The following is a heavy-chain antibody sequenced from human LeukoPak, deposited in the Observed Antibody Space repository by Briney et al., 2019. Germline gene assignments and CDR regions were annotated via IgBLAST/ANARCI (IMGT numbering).Heavy chain of an antibody. CDR3: ARVRSSAGPFDY. V-gene: IGHV4-59*01. CDR1: GGSIRSNY. D-gene: IGHD3-22*01. Sequence: SETLSLTCTVSGGSIRSNYWSWIRQAPGKRLEWIGYIWHSGTTTYNPSLESRVTISVDTSKNQFSLRLSSVTAADTAVYCCARVRSSAGPFDYWGQGTRVTVSS. CDR2: IWHSGTT. J-gene: IGHJ4*02.